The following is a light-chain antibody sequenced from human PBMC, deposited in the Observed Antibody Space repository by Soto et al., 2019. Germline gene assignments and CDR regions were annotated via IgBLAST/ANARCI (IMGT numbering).Light chain of an antibody. J-gene: IGKJ4*01. CDR1: QSVGSN. V-gene: IGKV3-15*01. CDR3: QQYNDWPIT. CDR2: GAS. Sequence: EVVMTQSPATLSVSPGERVTLSCRASQSVGSNLAWYQQKRGQVPRLLIYGASTRATGIPARFSGSGSGTEFTLAISSLRSEEFAVYYCQQYNDWPITFGGGTKVDIK.